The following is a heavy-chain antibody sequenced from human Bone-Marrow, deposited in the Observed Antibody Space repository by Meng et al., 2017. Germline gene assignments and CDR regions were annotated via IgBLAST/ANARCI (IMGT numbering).Heavy chain of an antibody. Sequence: QVESGGGLGHPGRSLDLSCAASGFTFSTQVMHWFRQAPGKGLEWVAVISHDANYKYYTDSVKGRFTISRDNSNNILYLQMNSLRIEDTTVYYCARESTGRLDYWGQGTLVTVSS. CDR3: ARESTGRLDY. D-gene: IGHD4-17*01. V-gene: IGHV3-30*10. CDR1: GFTFSTQV. CDR2: ISHDANYK. J-gene: IGHJ4*02.